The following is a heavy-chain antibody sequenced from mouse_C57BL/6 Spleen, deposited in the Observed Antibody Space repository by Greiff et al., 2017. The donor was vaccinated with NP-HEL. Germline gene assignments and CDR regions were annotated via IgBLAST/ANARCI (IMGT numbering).Heavy chain of an antibody. D-gene: IGHD1-1*01. CDR1: GYTFTSYW. CDR2: IYPGSGST. J-gene: IGHJ2*01. CDR3: ARDLTVVATGDY. Sequence: VQLQQPGAELVKPGASVKMSCKASGYTFTSYWITWVKQRPGQGLEWIGDIYPGSGSTNYNEKFKSKATLTVDTSSSTAYMQLSSLTSEDSAVYYCARDLTVVATGDYWGQGTTLTVSS. V-gene: IGHV1-55*01.